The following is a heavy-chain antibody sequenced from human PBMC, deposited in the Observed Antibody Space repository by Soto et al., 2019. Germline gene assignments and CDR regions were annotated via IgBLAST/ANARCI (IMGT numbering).Heavy chain of an antibody. D-gene: IGHD5-18*01. CDR2: ISGPGDKT. J-gene: IGHJ4*02. V-gene: IGHV3-23*01. Sequence: EVNLLESGGTLVHPGGSLRLSCAASGFIFDTYAMAWVRQAPGKGLEWISAISGPGDKTYYADSVKGRFTISRDNSNTLFLRMNTLRVDDTAVYYCATPWPVDTTYWGQGTLVTVSS. CDR1: GFIFDTYA. CDR3: ATPWPVDTTY.